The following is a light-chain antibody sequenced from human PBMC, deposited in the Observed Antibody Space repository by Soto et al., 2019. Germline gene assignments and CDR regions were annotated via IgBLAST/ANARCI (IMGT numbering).Light chain of an antibody. CDR2: GAS. CDR1: QSVSSN. V-gene: IGKV3-15*01. Sequence: EIVMTQSPATLSVSPGERATLSCRASQSVSSNLAWYQQKPGPAPRLLIYGASTRATGIPARFSGSGSGTEFTLNISSLQSEDFAVYYCQQYNNWPQTFGQGTKVEIK. CDR3: QQYNNWPQT. J-gene: IGKJ1*01.